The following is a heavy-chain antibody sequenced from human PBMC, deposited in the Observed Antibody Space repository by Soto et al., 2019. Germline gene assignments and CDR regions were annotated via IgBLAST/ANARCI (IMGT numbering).Heavy chain of an antibody. V-gene: IGHV1-18*01. Sequence: ALVTVACKASGYTNTSYGSIWVRQNPGQGLEWMGWISAYNGNTNYAQKLQGRVTMTTDTSTSTAYMELRSLRSDDTAVYYCARDRRFLEWLLLGPDFDYWGQGTLVTVSS. D-gene: IGHD3-3*01. J-gene: IGHJ4*02. CDR1: GYTNTSYG. CDR3: ARDRRFLEWLLLGPDFDY. CDR2: ISAYNGNT.